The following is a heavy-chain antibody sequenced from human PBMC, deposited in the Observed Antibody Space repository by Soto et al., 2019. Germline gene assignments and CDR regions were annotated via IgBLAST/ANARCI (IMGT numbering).Heavy chain of an antibody. V-gene: IGHV3-30*03. J-gene: IGHJ6*02. CDR3: ARDSRPLDQYYYYGMDV. Sequence: QVQVVESGGGVVQPGRALRLSCAASGFTFESYGMHWVRQAPGKGLEWVAVISYDGSQTYYGDSVKGRFSISRDNSKNILSLQMNSLRGDDSAVYYCARDSRPLDQYYYYGMDVWSQGTTVTVSS. CDR2: ISYDGSQT. D-gene: IGHD1-1*01. CDR1: GFTFESYG.